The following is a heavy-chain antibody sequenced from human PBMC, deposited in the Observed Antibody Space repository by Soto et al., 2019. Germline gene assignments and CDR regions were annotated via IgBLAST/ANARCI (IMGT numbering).Heavy chain of an antibody. V-gene: IGHV3-23*01. Sequence: GGSLRLSCAASGFTFSNYVMSWVRQAPGKGLEWVSGINGSGAYTYYADSVKGRFTISRDNSNNVLFLQMNSLGAGDTAVYYCAKGFYGGRAGGPGPRIDYWGQGTLVTVSS. CDR2: INGSGAYT. CDR3: AKGFYGGRAGGPGPRIDY. D-gene: IGHD3-10*01. CDR1: GFTFSNYV. J-gene: IGHJ4*02.